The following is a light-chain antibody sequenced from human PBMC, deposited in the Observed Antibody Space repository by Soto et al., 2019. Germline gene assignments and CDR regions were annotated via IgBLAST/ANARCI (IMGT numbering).Light chain of an antibody. V-gene: IGKV1-39*01. J-gene: IGKJ3*01. CDR1: QSITNY. CDR3: QQSHNMPFT. Sequence: DIQMTQSPSSLSASVGDRVTITCRASQSITNYLNWYQHKPGKAPKLLVYAASSWQSGVPSRFSGSGSGTDFTLTISSLQPEDFATYFCQQSHNMPFTFGPGTKVDIK. CDR2: AAS.